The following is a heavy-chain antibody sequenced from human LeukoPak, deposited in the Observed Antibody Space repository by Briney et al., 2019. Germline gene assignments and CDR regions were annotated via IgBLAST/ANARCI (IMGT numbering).Heavy chain of an antibody. D-gene: IGHD2/OR15-2a*01. CDR2: FSGNTDNT. J-gene: IGHJ4*02. CDR3: ANYFSSDGCAFAFNY. CDR1: GFAFSNYA. V-gene: IGHV3-23*01. Sequence: GGSVSLPCAASGFAFSNYAINWVRQAPGKGLEWVSSFSGNTDNTYYADSVKGRFTISRDNSKNTAYLQMSSLRADDTAVCYCANYFSSDGCAFAFNYWGQGTLVTVSS.